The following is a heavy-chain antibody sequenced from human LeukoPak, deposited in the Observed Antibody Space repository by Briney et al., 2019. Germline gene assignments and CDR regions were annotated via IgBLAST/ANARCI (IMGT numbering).Heavy chain of an antibody. V-gene: IGHV3-11*01. CDR2: ISSSGSTM. CDR3: ARCRDGYNTYYFDY. D-gene: IGHD5-24*01. J-gene: IGHJ4*02. CDR1: GFTFSDYY. Sequence: GGSLRLSCAASGFTFSDYYMSWIRQAPGKGLEWVSYISSSGSTMYYADSVKGRFTISRDNAKNSLYLQMNSLRAEDTAVYYCARCRDGYNTYYFDYWGQGTLVTVSS.